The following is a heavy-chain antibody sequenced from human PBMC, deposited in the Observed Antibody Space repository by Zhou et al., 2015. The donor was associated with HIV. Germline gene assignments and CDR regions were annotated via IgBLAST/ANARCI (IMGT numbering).Heavy chain of an antibody. V-gene: IGHV1-69*01. CDR2: IIPIFGTA. D-gene: IGHD3-10*01. J-gene: IGHJ5*02. CDR3: ARDPTYYGFGEFPFGSVRTP. CDR1: GGTFSSYA. Sequence: QVQLVQSGAEVKKPGSSVKVSCKASGGTFSSYAISWVRQAPGQGLEWMGGIIPIFGTANYAQKFQGRVTITADESTSTAYMELSSLRSEDTAVYYCARDPTYYGFGEFPFGSVRTPWGQGTLVHRLL.